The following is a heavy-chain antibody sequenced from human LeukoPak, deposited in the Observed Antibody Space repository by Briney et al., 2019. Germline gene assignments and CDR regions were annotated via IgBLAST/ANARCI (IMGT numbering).Heavy chain of an antibody. Sequence: SETLSHTCAVYGRYFSGYYWSSIRQPPGKVLEWNGDINHSGSTNYNPSLKSRVTISVDTSKNQFSLKVSSVTAADTAVYCCARQHASGELSVWGQGTLVTVSS. CDR3: ARQHASGELSV. D-gene: IGHD3-16*02. J-gene: IGHJ4*02. CDR2: INHSGST. V-gene: IGHV4-34*01. CDR1: GRYFSGYY.